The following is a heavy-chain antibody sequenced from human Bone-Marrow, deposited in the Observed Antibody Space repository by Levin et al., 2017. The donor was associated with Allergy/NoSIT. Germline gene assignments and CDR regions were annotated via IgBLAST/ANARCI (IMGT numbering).Heavy chain of an antibody. CDR3: ASIPFYGSGSYYDH. CDR2: MYHSGST. J-gene: IGHJ4*02. V-gene: IGHV4-61*01. Sequence: SQTLSLTCTVSGGSVSSGTFYCSWIRQPPGKGLEWIGYMYHSGSTNYNPSLKSRVTISLDTSKNQFSLKLTSVTAADTAVYYCASIPFYGSGSYYDHWGQGTLVTVSS. CDR1: GGSVSSGTFY. D-gene: IGHD3-10*01.